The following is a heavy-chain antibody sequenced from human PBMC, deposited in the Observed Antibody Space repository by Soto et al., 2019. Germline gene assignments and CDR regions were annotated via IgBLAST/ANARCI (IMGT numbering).Heavy chain of an antibody. CDR1: GGTFSSYA. Sequence: QVQLVQSGAEVKKPGSSVKVSCKASGGTFSSYAISWVRQAPGQVLEWRGGIIPIFVTANYAQKLQGRVIRHSDESTSTAYSQLSSLRPEDTAVYYCARLKLGYCISTSCPGSRNDGMDVWGKGTTVTVSS. V-gene: IGHV1-69*05. D-gene: IGHD2-2*01. CDR2: IIPIFVTA. CDR3: ARLKLGYCISTSCPGSRNDGMDV. J-gene: IGHJ6*04.